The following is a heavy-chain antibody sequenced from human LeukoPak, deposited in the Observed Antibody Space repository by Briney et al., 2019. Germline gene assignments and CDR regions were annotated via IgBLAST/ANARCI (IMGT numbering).Heavy chain of an antibody. CDR2: IFHTGST. Sequence: SETLSLTCVVSGDSIISGAYSWSWVRQPPGKGLEWIGYIFHTGSTFYNPSLKSRVTISVDNSKNQFSLRLNSVTAADTAVYYCARELWFANAPGSWLDPWGQGTLVTVSS. J-gene: IGHJ5*02. V-gene: IGHV4-30-2*01. CDR3: ARELWFANAPGSWLDP. CDR1: GDSIISGAYS. D-gene: IGHD3-10*01.